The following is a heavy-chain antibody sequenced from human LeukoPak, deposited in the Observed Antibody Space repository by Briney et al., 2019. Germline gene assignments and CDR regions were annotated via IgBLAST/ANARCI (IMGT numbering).Heavy chain of an antibody. V-gene: IGHV4-31*03. J-gene: IGHJ4*02. CDR1: GGSISSGGYY. CDR3: ARGPYGYFDY. D-gene: IGHD3-10*01. CDR2: IYNSGST. Sequence: SQTLSLTCTVSGGSISSGGYYWSWIRQHPGKGLEWIGNIYNSGSTYYNPSLKSRVTISVDTSKNQFSLKLSSVTAADTAVYYCARGPYGYFDYWGQGTLVTVSS.